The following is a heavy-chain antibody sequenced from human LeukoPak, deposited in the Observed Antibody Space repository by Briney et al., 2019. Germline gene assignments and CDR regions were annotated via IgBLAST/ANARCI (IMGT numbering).Heavy chain of an antibody. J-gene: IGHJ4*02. V-gene: IGHV3-64D*08. CDR3: AKPALGLGIQFGLDS. D-gene: IGHD3-16*01. CDR2: VSSVIGRT. CDR1: GFTFSDYA. Sequence: HPGGSLRLSCSASGFTFSDYAMHWVRQAPRRGLEYVSAVSSVIGRTFYADSVKDRFTISRDNSGNTLYLQMSSLRPEDTAVYYCAKPALGLGIQFGLDSWGQGTLVTVSS.